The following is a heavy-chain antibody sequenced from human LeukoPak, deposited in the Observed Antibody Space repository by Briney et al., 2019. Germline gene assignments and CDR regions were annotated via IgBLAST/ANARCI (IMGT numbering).Heavy chain of an antibody. V-gene: IGHV3-23*01. CDR2: ISGSGGST. J-gene: IGHJ6*02. CDR3: AKFGGFGELGYYYGMDV. Sequence: QPGGSLRLSCAASGFTFSSYAMSWVRKAPGKGLELVSAISGSGGSTYYADSVKGRFTISRDNSKNTLYLQMNSLRAEDTAVYYCAKFGGFGELGYYYGMDVWGQGTTVTVSS. D-gene: IGHD3-10*01. CDR1: GFTFSSYA.